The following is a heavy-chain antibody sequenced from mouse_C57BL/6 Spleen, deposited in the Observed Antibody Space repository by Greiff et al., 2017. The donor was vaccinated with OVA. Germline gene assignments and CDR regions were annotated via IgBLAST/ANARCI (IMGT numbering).Heavy chain of an antibody. CDR1: GFTFSSYG. CDR2: ISSGGSYT. J-gene: IGHJ3*01. V-gene: IGHV5-6*01. Sequence: DVQLVESGGDLVKPGGSLKLSCAASGFTFSSYGMSWVRQTPDKRLEWVATISSGGSYTYYPASVKGRFTISRDNAKNTLYLQMSSLKSEDTAMYYCARPYDYDDGAWFAYWGQGTLVTVSA. D-gene: IGHD2-4*01. CDR3: ARPYDYDDGAWFAY.